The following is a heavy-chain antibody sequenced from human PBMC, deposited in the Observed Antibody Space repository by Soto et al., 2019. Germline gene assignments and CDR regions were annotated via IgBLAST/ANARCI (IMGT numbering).Heavy chain of an antibody. J-gene: IGHJ5*02. D-gene: IGHD2-2*02. CDR2: IRSKAYGGTT. CDR3: TRDLTLSYCSSTSCYSSKVHWFQH. Sequence: PGGSLRLSCTASGFTLGDYAMSWFRQAPGKGLEWVGFIRSKAYGGTTEYAASVKGRFTISSDDYKSIAYLKMNSLPTEDTAVYYCTRDLTLSYCSSTSCYSSKVHWFQHWGHGTRVTVPS. CDR1: GFTLGDYA. V-gene: IGHV3-49*03.